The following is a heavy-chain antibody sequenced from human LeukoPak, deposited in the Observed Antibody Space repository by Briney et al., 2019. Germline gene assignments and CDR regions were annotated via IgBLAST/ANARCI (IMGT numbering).Heavy chain of an antibody. V-gene: IGHV1-46*01. D-gene: IGHD2-15*01. J-gene: IGHJ4*02. CDR3: ARAQDIVVVLAATPPDY. CDR1: GYTFTTYY. CDR2: INPSGGST. Sequence: ASVKVSCKASGYTFTTYYMHWVRQAPGQGLEWMGIINPSGGSTSYAQKFQGRVTMTRDTSTSTVYMELNSLRSEDTVVYYCARAQDIVVVLAATPPDYWGQGTLVTVSS.